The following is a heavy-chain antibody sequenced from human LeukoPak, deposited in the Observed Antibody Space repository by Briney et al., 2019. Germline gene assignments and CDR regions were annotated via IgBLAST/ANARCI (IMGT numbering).Heavy chain of an antibody. D-gene: IGHD1-1*01. V-gene: IGHV1-46*01. CDR3: ARQPERKGFDWFDP. Sequence: GASVKVSCKASGYTFTSYYMHWVRQAPGQGLEWMGIINPSGGSTSYAQKFQGRVTMTTDTSTSTAYMELRSLRSDDTAVYYCARQPERKGFDWFDPWGQGTLVTVSS. J-gene: IGHJ5*02. CDR1: GYTFTSYY. CDR2: INPSGGST.